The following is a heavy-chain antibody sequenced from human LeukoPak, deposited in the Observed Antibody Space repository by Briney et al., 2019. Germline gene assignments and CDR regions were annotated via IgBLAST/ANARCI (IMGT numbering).Heavy chain of an antibody. CDR2: IYYSGST. J-gene: IGHJ4*02. V-gene: IGHV4-59*01. CDR3: ARLPSRDGYVY. CDR1: GGSISSYY. D-gene: IGHD5-24*01. Sequence: SSETLSLTCTVSGGSISSYYWSWIRQPPGKGLEWIGYIYYSGSTNYNPSLKSRVTISVDTSKNQFSLKLSSVTAADTAVYYCARLPSRDGYVYWGQGTLVTVSS.